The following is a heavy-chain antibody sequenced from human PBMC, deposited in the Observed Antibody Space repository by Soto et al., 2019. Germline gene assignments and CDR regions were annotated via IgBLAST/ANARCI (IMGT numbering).Heavy chain of an antibody. D-gene: IGHD3-3*01. CDR1: GFTFSSYA. CDR3: AKAELTYYDFWSGYQNPYYFGY. J-gene: IGHJ4*02. V-gene: IGHV3-23*01. Sequence: GGSLRLSCAASGFTFSSYAMSWVRQAPGKGLEWVSAISGSGGSTYYADSVKGQFTISRDNSKNTLYLQMNSLRAEDTAVYYCAKAELTYYDFWSGYQNPYYFGYWGQGTLVTVSS. CDR2: ISGSGGST.